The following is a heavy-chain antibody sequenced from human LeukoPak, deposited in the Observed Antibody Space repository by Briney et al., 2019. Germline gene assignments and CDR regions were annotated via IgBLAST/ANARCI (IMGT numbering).Heavy chain of an antibody. CDR1: GGSIDSDY. CDR2: MYNSGYP. CDR3: AKQGRTFYYVSGGYCIYDYFDS. J-gene: IGHJ4*02. Sequence: SEILSLTCTVSGGSIDSDYWSWIRQPPGKGLEWIGEMYNSGYPTYGPSFKSRVTMSLDTSKNQFSLTLNSVTAADTAVYYCAKQGRTFYYVSGGYCIYDYFDSWGQGALVTVSS. D-gene: IGHD3-22*01. V-gene: IGHV4-59*08.